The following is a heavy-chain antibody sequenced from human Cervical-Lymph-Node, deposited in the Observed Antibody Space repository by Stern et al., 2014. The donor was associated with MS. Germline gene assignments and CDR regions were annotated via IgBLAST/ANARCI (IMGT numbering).Heavy chain of an antibody. CDR2: IRNNSTHT. J-gene: IGHJ4*02. V-gene: IGHV3-21*01. CDR3: ARARVGDYARSPHLDS. Sequence: EVQLVESGGGLVKPGESLRLSCDASGFTFSHYSINWVRQAPGKGLEWISSIRNNSTHTYYADSEEGRFTISRDSAKDSVSLHMVSLRAEDTAVYCCARARVGDYARSPHLDSWGQGTLVTVSS. D-gene: IGHD4-17*01. CDR1: GFTFSHYS.